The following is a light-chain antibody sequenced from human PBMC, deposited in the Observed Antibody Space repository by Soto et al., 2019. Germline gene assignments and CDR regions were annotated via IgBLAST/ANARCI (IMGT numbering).Light chain of an antibody. Sequence: EIVLTQSPGTLSLSPGERATLSCRASQSVSSSLAWYQQKPGQAPRLLIYGASTRAAGIPVRFSGSGSGTDFTLTISRLEPEDFAVYYCQQYGSSPPITFGPGTKV. CDR2: GAS. J-gene: IGKJ3*01. CDR1: QSVSSS. V-gene: IGKV3-20*01. CDR3: QQYGSSPPIT.